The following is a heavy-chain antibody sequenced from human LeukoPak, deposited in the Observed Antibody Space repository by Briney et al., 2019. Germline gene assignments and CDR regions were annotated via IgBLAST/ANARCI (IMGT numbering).Heavy chain of an antibody. CDR2: IYSGGSI. V-gene: IGHV3-66*04. CDR1: GLTVSSY. D-gene: IGHD4-23*01. CDR3: ARPPYGGVDY. Sequence: PGGSLRLSCAASGLTVSSYMSWVRQAPGKGLEWVSVIYSGGSIYYADSVKGRFTISRDKSKNTLYLQMNSLSAEDTAVYYCARPPYGGVDYWGQGTLVTVSS. J-gene: IGHJ4*02.